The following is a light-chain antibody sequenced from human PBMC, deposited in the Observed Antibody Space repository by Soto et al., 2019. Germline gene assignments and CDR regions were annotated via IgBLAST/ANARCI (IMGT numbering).Light chain of an antibody. CDR2: GAS. J-gene: IGKJ1*01. Sequence: ETVMTQSPATLSVSPGERATLSCRASQSVSSNLAWFQQKPGQAPRLLIYGASTRATGVPARFSGSGSGTEFTLTISGLQSEEIAIYYCQQYNNRPPWTFGQGTKVEMK. V-gene: IGKV3-15*01. CDR3: QQYNNRPPWT. CDR1: QSVSSN.